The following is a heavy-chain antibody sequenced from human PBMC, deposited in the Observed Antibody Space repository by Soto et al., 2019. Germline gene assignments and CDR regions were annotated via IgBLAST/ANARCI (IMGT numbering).Heavy chain of an antibody. D-gene: IGHD3-22*01. J-gene: IGHJ4*02. CDR1: GGSFNRHT. Sequence: QVQLVQSGAEVRKPGSSVRVSCKASGGSFNRHTISWVRQAPGQGLEWMGGIIPIFGTANHAQKFQGRVTISADESTSTVYVELSSLRSDDTAIYYCARGLGYDSTDYYYAYWGQGTLVIVSS. V-gene: IGHV1-69*01. CDR3: ARGLGYDSTDYYYAY. CDR2: IIPIFGTA.